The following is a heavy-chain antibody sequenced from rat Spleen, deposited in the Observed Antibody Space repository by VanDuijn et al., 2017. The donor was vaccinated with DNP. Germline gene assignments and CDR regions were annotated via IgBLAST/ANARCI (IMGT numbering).Heavy chain of an antibody. Sequence: EVQLQESGPGLVKPSQSLSLTXSVTGYSITXHYWGWIRKCPGNKMEWMGYISYSGSTSYNPSLKSRISITRDTSQNQFFLQLNSVTPEDTATYYCARWGSYGYNGGFDYWGQGVMVTVSS. J-gene: IGHJ2*01. CDR2: ISYSGST. CDR3: ARWGSYGYNGGFDY. CDR1: GYSITXHY. D-gene: IGHD1-9*01. V-gene: IGHV3-1*01.